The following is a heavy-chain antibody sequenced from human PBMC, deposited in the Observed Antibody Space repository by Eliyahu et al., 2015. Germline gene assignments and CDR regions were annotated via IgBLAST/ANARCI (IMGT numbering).Heavy chain of an antibody. CDR2: ISYDGSXX. CDR3: ARGINYYDSSGPGY. Sequence: ESGGGVVQPGRSLRLSCAASGFTFSSYAMHWVRQAXGKGLEWVAVISYDGSXXYYADSVKGRFTISRDNSKNTLYLQMNSLRAEDTAVYYCARGINYYDSSGPGYWGQGTLVTVSS. J-gene: IGHJ4*02. CDR1: GFTFSSYA. D-gene: IGHD3-22*01. V-gene: IGHV3-30*01.